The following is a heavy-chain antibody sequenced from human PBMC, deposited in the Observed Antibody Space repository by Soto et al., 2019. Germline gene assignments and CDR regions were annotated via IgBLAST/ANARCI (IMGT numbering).Heavy chain of an antibody. CDR2: IIPIFGTA. Sequence: KPPASVKVSCKASGGTFSSYAISWVRQAPGQGLEWMGGIIPIFGTANYAQKFQGRVTITADESTSTAYMELSSLRSEDTAVYYCARDKKYSGYDYYSYLCYWGQGTLVTVSS. CDR3: ARDKKYSGYDYYSYLCY. V-gene: IGHV1-69*13. D-gene: IGHD5-12*01. CDR1: GGTFSSYA. J-gene: IGHJ4*02.